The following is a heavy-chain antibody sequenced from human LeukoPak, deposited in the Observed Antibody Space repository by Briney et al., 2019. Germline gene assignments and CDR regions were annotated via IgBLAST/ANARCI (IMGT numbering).Heavy chain of an antibody. V-gene: IGHV3-30*04. CDR3: TLTTFGVVYYFDY. CDR2: ISYDGINQ. J-gene: IGHJ4*02. CDR1: GLTFSSYA. Sequence: PGRSLRLSCATSGLTFSSYAMHWVRQAPGKGLEWVALISYDGINQYYADSVKGRFIISRDNSRNTLYLQLNSLRLEDTAVYYCTLTTFGVVYYFDYWGQGTRVTVSS. D-gene: IGHD1/OR15-1a*01.